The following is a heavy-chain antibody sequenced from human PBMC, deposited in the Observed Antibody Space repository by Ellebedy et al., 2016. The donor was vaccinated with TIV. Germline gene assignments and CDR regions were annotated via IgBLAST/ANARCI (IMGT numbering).Heavy chain of an antibody. CDR2: IYPGDSDT. CDR1: GYSFTSYW. CDR3: ARHGAAVAHYYYYGMDV. J-gene: IGHJ6*02. V-gene: IGHV5-51*01. D-gene: IGHD6-19*01. Sequence: GESLKISCKGSGYSFTSYWIGWVRQMPGKGLEWMGIIYPGDSDTRYSPSFQGQVTISADKSISTAYLQWSSLKASDTAMYYCARHGAAVAHYYYYGMDVWGQGTTVTVSS.